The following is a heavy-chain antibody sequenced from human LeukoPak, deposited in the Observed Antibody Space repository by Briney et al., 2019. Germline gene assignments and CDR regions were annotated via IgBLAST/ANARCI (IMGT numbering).Heavy chain of an antibody. CDR1: GFTFSSYA. Sequence: GGSLRLSCAASGFTFSSYAMSWVRQAPGKGLEWVSAISGSGGSTYYADSVKGRFTISRDNSKNTLYLQMNSLRAEDMALYYCAKGGGGRLIYYYYMDVWGKGTTVTVSS. CDR3: AKGGGGRLIYYYYMDV. CDR2: ISGSGGST. V-gene: IGHV3-23*01. D-gene: IGHD3-16*01. J-gene: IGHJ6*03.